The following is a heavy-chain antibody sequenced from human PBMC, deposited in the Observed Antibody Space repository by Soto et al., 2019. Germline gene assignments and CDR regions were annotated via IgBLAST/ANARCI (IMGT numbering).Heavy chain of an antibody. V-gene: IGHV3-23*04. Sequence: EVQLVVSGGGLVQPGGSLRLSCAASGFTFSNYAMSWVRQAPGTGLEWVSGIGASGAGTYYADSVKGRFTISRDNSKNTLHLQMNSLRAEDTAVYYCALRKTGSYFDYWGQGALVTVSS. CDR2: IGASGAGT. D-gene: IGHD1-26*01. J-gene: IGHJ4*02. CDR1: GFTFSNYA. CDR3: ALRKTGSYFDY.